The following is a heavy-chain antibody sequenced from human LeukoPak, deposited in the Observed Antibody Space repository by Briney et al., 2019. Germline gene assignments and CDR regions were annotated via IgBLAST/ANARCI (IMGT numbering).Heavy chain of an antibody. CDR3: ARLRLRQLLLRNWFDP. D-gene: IGHD2-2*01. CDR1: GYTFTNFW. CDR2: IYPGDSDT. Sequence: GESLKISCEGSGYTFTNFWIGWVRQLPGKGLEWMGIIYPGDSDTRYSPSFQGQVTISADKSISTAYLQWSSLKASDTAMYYCARLRLRQLLLRNWFDPWGQGTLVTVSS. J-gene: IGHJ5*02. V-gene: IGHV5-51*01.